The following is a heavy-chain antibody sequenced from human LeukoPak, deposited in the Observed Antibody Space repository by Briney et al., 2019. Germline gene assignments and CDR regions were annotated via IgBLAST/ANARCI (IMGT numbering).Heavy chain of an antibody. J-gene: IGHJ4*02. D-gene: IGHD2-21*02. CDR3: AKALGSICGGDCYSRLMDY. CDR2: IIPIFGTA. V-gene: IGHV1-69*05. CDR1: GGTFSSYA. Sequence: GSSVKVSCKASGGTFSSYAISWVRQAPGQGLEWMGGIIPIFGTANYAQKFQGRVTITTDESTSTAYMELSSLRSEDTAVYYCAKALGSICGGDCYSRLMDYWGQGTLVTVSS.